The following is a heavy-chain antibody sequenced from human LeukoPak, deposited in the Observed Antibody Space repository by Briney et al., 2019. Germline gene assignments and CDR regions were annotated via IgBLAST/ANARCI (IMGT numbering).Heavy chain of an antibody. CDR1: GFTFSSYA. CDR3: AREAGDYGDPRREFHY. CDR2: ISSSSSTI. J-gene: IGHJ4*02. Sequence: GGSLRLSCAASGFTFSSYAMSWVRQAPGKGLEWVSYISSSSSTIFYADSLKGRFTISRDNAKNSLYLQMNSLRDEDTAVYYCAREAGDYGDPRREFHYWGQGTLVTVSS. D-gene: IGHD4-17*01. V-gene: IGHV3-48*02.